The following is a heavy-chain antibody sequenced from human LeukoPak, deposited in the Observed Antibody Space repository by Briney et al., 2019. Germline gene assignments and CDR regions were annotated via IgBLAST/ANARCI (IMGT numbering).Heavy chain of an antibody. J-gene: IGHJ4*02. D-gene: IGHD3-10*01. CDR2: ISGSDTT. V-gene: IGHV3-48*03. CDR3: ATVGGPMVRGVIIPQVFDH. Sequence: GGSLRLSCAAPGFTFSNYEMNWVRQAPGKGLEWVSYISGSDTTYYADSVKGRFTVSRDNAKNSLYLQMNSLRAEDTAVYYCATVGGPMVRGVIIPQVFDHWGQGTLVTVSS. CDR1: GFTFSNYE.